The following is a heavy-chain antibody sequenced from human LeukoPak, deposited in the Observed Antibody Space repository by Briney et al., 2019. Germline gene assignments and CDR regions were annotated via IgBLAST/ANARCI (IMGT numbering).Heavy chain of an antibody. Sequence: GGSLRLSCAASGFTFSSYSMNWVRQAPGKGLEWVSSISSGSSYIYYADSVKGRFTISRDNAKNSLYLQMNSLRAEDTAVYYCATGGTAGRYYYYYYGMDVWGQGTTVTVSS. CDR1: GFTFSSYS. D-gene: IGHD3-16*01. CDR3: ATGGTAGRYYYYYYGMDV. J-gene: IGHJ6*02. V-gene: IGHV3-21*01. CDR2: ISSGSSYI.